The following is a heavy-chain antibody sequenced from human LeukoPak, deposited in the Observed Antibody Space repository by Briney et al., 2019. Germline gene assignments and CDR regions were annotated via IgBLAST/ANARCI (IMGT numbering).Heavy chain of an antibody. V-gene: IGHV1-24*01. CDR2: FDPEDGET. CDR1: GYTLTELS. Sequence: ASVKVSCKVSGYTLTELSMHWVRQAPGKGLEWMGGFDPEDGETIYAQKFQGRVTMTEDTSTDTAYMELSSLRSEDTAMYYCATTGLGSGWTYYFDYWGQGTLVTVSS. J-gene: IGHJ4*02. CDR3: ATTGLGSGWTYYFDY. D-gene: IGHD6-19*01.